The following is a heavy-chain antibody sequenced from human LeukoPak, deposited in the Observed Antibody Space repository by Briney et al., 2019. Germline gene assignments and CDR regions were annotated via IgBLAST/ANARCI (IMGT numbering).Heavy chain of an antibody. CDR1: GGTFSSYA. CDR3: ARAMVRGVIKKFDWFDP. V-gene: IGHV1-69*06. D-gene: IGHD3-10*01. CDR2: IIPIFGTA. J-gene: IGHJ5*02. Sequence: SVTVSCKASGGTFSSYAISWVRQAPGQGFEWMGGIIPIFGTANYAQKFQGRVTITADKSTSTAYMELSSLRSEDTAVYYCARAMVRGVIKKFDWFDPWGQGTLVTVSS.